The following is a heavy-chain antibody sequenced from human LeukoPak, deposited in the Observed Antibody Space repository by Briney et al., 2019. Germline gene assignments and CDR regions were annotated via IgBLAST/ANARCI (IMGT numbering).Heavy chain of an antibody. CDR3: ARIKDWGDYVWGSYRSRYYFDY. D-gene: IGHD3-16*02. J-gene: IGHJ4*02. CDR2: IIPILGIA. Sequence: GASVKVSCKASGGTFSSYAISWVRQAPGQGLEWMGGIIPILGIANYAQKFQGRVTITADKSTSTAYMELSSLRSEDTAVYYCARIKDWGDYVWGSYRSRYYFDYWGQGTLVTVSS. CDR1: GGTFSSYA. V-gene: IGHV1-69*04.